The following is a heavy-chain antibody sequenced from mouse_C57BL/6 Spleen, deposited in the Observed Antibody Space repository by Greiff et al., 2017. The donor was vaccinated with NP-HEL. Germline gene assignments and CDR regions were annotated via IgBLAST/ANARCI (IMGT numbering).Heavy chain of an antibody. Sequence: QVQLQQPGAELVMPGASVKLSCKASGYTFTSYWMHWVKQRPGQGLEWIGEIDPSDSYTNYNQKFKGKSTLTVDKSSRTAYMQLSSLTSEDSAVYYCARGQLGLAWFAYWGQGTLVTVSA. D-gene: IGHD4-1*02. CDR3: ARGQLGLAWFAY. CDR1: GYTFTSYW. CDR2: IDPSDSYT. J-gene: IGHJ3*01. V-gene: IGHV1-69*01.